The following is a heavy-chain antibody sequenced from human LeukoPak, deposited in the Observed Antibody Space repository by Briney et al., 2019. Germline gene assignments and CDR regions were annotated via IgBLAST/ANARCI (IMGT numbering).Heavy chain of an antibody. J-gene: IGHJ4*02. D-gene: IGHD5-18*01. CDR1: GFTFSDYY. CDR2: IKSKTDGGTT. Sequence: GGSLRLSCAASGFTFSDYYMSWVRQAPGKGLEWVGRIKSKTDGGTTDYAAPVKGRFTISRDDSKNTLYLQMNSLKTEDTAVYYCTTDFGYSYGYGFDYWGQGTLVTVSS. V-gene: IGHV3-15*01. CDR3: TTDFGYSYGYGFDY.